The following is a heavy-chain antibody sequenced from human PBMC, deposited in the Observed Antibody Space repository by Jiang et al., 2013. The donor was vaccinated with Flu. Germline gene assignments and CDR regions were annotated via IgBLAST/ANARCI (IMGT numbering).Heavy chain of an antibody. CDR1: GGSFSGYY. CDR3: ARGTRNTDYYDSSGDDAFDI. J-gene: IGHJ3*02. V-gene: IGHV4-34*01. Sequence: LLKPSETLSLTCAVYGGSFSGYYWSWIRQPPGKGLEWIGEINHSGSTNYNPSLKSRVTISVDTSKNQFSLKLSSVTAADTAVYYCARGTRNTDYYDSSGDDAFDIWGQGTMVTVSS. CDR2: INHSGST. D-gene: IGHD3-22*01.